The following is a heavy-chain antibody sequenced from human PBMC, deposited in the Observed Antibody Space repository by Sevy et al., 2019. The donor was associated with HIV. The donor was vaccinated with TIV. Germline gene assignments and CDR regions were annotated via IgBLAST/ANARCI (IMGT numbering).Heavy chain of an antibody. CDR1: GLTFSNYA. D-gene: IGHD3-16*01. CDR2: IGGGGGNR. CDR3: SIHLDDYVWGSYGFDD. J-gene: IGHJ4*02. V-gene: IGHV3-23*01. Sequence: GGSLRLSCAASGLTFSNYAMSWVRQAPGKGLEWVSAIGGGGGNRYNAASVHGRFTISRDNSKNTLYLQMNILTDGDTAVYYCSIHLDDYVWGSYGFDDWGQGTLVTVSS.